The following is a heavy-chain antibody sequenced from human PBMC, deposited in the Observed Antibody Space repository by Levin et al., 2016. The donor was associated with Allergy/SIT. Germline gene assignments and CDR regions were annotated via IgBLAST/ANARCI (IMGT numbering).Heavy chain of an antibody. J-gene: IGHJ4*02. Sequence: WIRQPPGKGLEWVSYISSSGSTIYYADSVKGRFTISRDNAKNSLYLQMNSLRAEDTAVYYCARDHRGRGYYVWGSYSDYWGQGTLVTVSS. D-gene: IGHD3-16*01. CDR3: ARDHRGRGYYVWGSYSDY. V-gene: IGHV3-11*01. CDR2: ISSSGSTI.